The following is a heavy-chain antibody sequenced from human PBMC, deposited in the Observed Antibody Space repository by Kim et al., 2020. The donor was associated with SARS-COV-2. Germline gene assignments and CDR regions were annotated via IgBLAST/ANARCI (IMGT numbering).Heavy chain of an antibody. CDR1: GFSFSRSW. Sequence: GGSLRLFCAASGFSFSRSWMTWFRQAPGKGLEWVANINPDGSQQYYVDSVKGRFTFSRDNVKNSVYLQMNSLRAEDTAVYYCARHSDWSFDYWGQGTLVT. CDR3: ARHSDWSFDY. D-gene: IGHD6-19*01. V-gene: IGHV3-7*01. CDR2: INPDGSQQ. J-gene: IGHJ4*02.